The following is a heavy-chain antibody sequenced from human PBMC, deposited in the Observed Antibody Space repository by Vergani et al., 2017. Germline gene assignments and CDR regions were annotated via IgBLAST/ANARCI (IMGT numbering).Heavy chain of an antibody. Sequence: VQLVESGGGVVQPGGSLRLSCAASGFTFSSYGMHWVRQAPGKGLEWVASISSSSAYIDYVDSIKGRFTISRDNAKRSVFLQMNSLRAEDTAVYYCARTGEWMRSNNGPPDYVFALDVWGQGTTVIVSS. V-gene: IGHV3-21*01. D-gene: IGHD3-10*01. CDR3: ARTGEWMRSNNGPPDYVFALDV. CDR1: GFTFSSYG. CDR2: ISSSSAYI. J-gene: IGHJ6*02.